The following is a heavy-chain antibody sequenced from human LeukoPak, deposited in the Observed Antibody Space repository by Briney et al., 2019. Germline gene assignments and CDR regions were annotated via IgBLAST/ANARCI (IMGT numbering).Heavy chain of an antibody. J-gene: IGHJ4*02. CDR3: ARGGYYDSSGYYEDYFDY. D-gene: IGHD3-22*01. CDR2: IYYSGST. CDR1: GGSISSSSYY. V-gene: IGHV4-39*01. Sequence: SETLSLTCTVSGGSISSSSYYWGWIRQPPGKGLEWIGSIYYSGSTYYNPSLKSRVTISVDTSKNQFSLKLSSVTAADTAVYYCARGGYYDSSGYYEDYFDYWGQGTLVTVSS.